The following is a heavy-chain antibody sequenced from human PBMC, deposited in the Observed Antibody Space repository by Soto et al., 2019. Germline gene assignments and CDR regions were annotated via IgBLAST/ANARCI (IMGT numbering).Heavy chain of an antibody. D-gene: IGHD5-12*01. CDR1: GFAFSSYG. CDR3: AKGGPGYSGSFYYYYGMDV. J-gene: IGHJ6*02. CDR2: ISYDGSNK. Sequence: PGGSLRLSCAASGFAFSSYGMHWVRQAPGKGLEWVAVISYDGSNKYYADSVKGRFTISRDNSKNTLYLQMNSLRAEDTAVYYCAKGGPGYSGSFYYYYGMDVWGQGTTVTVS. V-gene: IGHV3-30*18.